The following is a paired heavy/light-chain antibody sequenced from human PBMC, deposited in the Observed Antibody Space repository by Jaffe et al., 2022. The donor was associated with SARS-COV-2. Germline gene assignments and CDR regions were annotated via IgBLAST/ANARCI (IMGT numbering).Light chain of an antibody. CDR3: SSFTTSSTWV. J-gene: IGLJ3*02. CDR1: SSDVGEYKY. Sequence: QSALTQPASVSGSPGQSITISCTGTSSDVGEYKYVSWYQQHPGKAPKLMIYAVSNRPSGVSNRFSGSKSGNTASLTISGLQAEDEADYYCSSFTTSSTWVFGEGTKLTVL. V-gene: IGLV2-14*01. CDR2: AVS.
Heavy chain of an antibody. CDR3: ARGAYGDVKLAMFDY. CDR1: GGSMSTYF. V-gene: IGHV4-4*07. CDR2: ISASGNT. J-gene: IGHJ4*02. D-gene: IGHD4-17*01. Sequence: QVQLQESGPGLVKPSETLSLTCTVSGGSMSTYFWSWIRQPAGKGLEWIGRISASGNTNYSPSLKSRVTLSVDTSKNQFSLKLTSVTAADTAVYYCARGAYGDVKLAMFDYWGQGTLVTVSS.